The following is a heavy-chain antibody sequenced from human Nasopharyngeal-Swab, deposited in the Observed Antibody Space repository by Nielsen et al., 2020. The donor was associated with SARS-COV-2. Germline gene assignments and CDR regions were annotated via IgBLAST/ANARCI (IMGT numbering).Heavy chain of an antibody. CDR3: TRDIGGKYGY. V-gene: IGHV3-74*01. CDR2: INIDGSVT. CDR1: GYTLSSFW. J-gene: IGHJ4*02. Sequence: LTCAAPGYTLSSFWMHWVRQASGKGLVWVLRINIDGSVTNYPDPVKGPFTISRDNARNTLYLQMNSLRGQDTAVYYCTRDIGGKYGYWGQGNLVTVSS. D-gene: IGHD4-23*01.